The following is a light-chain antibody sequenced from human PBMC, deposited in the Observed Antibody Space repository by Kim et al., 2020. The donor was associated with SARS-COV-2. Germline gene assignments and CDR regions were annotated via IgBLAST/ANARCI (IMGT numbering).Light chain of an antibody. CDR2: DAS. V-gene: IGKV1-33*01. Sequence: ASVGDRVTITCQASQDISNYLNWYQQKPGKAPKLLIYDASNLETGVPSRFSGSGSGTDFTFTISSLQPEDIATYYCQQYDNLPLYTFGQGTKLEI. CDR1: QDISNY. CDR3: QQYDNLPLYT. J-gene: IGKJ2*01.